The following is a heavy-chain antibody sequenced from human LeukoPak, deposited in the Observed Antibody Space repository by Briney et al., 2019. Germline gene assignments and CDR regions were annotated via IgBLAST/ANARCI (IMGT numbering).Heavy chain of an antibody. CDR2: IYTSGST. CDR3: ARDGGNWNQEIDY. Sequence: SETLSLTCTVSGGSISSGSYYWSWIRQPAGKGLEWIGRIYTSGSTNYNPSLKSRVTISVDTSENQFSLKLSSVTAADTAVYYCARDGGNWNQEIDYWGQGTLVTVSS. J-gene: IGHJ4*02. CDR1: GGSISSGSYY. V-gene: IGHV4-61*02. D-gene: IGHD1-20*01.